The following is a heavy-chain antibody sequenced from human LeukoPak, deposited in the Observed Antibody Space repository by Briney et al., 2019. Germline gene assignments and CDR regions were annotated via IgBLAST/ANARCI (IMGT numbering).Heavy chain of an antibody. V-gene: IGHV4-30-4*02. CDR1: GGSISSGDYY. J-gene: IGHJ4*02. CDR2: IYYSGST. D-gene: IGHD3-10*01. Sequence: SETLSLTCTVSGGSISSGDYYWSWIRQPPGKGLEWIGYIYYSGSTYYNPSLKSRVTISVDTSKNQFSLKLSSVTAADTAVYYCASYYYGSGGYFDYWGQGTLVTVSS. CDR3: ASYYYGSGGYFDY.